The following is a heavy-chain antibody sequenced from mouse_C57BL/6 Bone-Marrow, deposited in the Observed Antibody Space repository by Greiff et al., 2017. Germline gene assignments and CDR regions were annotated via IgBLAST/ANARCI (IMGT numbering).Heavy chain of an antibody. Sequence: QVQLQQSGAELLKPGASVKLSCKATGYTFTGYWIEWVKQRPGHGLEWIGEILPGSGSTNYNEKFKGKATFTADTTSNTAYMQLSSLTTENSAIYYCERGRILWAWFAYGGQGNLVTVSA. V-gene: IGHV1-9*01. CDR3: ERGRILWAWFAY. CDR1: GYTFTGYW. J-gene: IGHJ3*01. CDR2: ILPGSGST.